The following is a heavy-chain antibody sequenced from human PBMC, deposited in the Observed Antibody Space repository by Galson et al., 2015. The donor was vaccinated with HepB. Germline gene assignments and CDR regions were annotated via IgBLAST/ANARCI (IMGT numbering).Heavy chain of an antibody. V-gene: IGHV4-61*02. CDR2: IYRSGST. D-gene: IGHD3-3*01. J-gene: IGHJ4*02. CDR3: ARSDFWSGYCLNY. Sequence: TLSLTCTVSGGSINGDNYYWSWIRQPAGKGLEWIGRIYRSGSTKYNPSLKSRVTMSVDTSKDQFSLRLNSGTAADTAVYYCARSDFWSGYCLNYWGQGTLVTVSS. CDR1: GGSINGDNYY.